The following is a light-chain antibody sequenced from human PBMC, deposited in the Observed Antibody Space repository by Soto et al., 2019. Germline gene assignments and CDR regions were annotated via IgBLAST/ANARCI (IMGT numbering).Light chain of an antibody. J-gene: IGKJ4*01. Sequence: EIVLTQSPGTLSLSPGERATLSCRASQSVSSSYLAWYQQKPGQAPRLLIYGASSRATGIPDRFSGCGSGTDFTLTISRLEPEDFAVYYCQQYGSSPQTFGGGTKVEIK. CDR3: QQYGSSPQT. V-gene: IGKV3-20*01. CDR2: GAS. CDR1: QSVSSSY.